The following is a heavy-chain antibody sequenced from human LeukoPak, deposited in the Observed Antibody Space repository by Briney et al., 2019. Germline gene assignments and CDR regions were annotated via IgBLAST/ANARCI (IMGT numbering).Heavy chain of an antibody. V-gene: IGHV4-34*01. Sequence: SATLSLTCAVCGGSFSGYYWSWIRQPPGKVLEWIGEINHSGSTNYNPSLKSRVTISVDTSKNQFSLKLSSVTAADTAVYYCARRQPTPYYYGSGSYYNTGIYFDYWGQGTLVTVSS. J-gene: IGHJ4*02. CDR3: ARRQPTPYYYGSGSYYNTGIYFDY. CDR2: INHSGST. D-gene: IGHD3-10*01. CDR1: GGSFSGYY.